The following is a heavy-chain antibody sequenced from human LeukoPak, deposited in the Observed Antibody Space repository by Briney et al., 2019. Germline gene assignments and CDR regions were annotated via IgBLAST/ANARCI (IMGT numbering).Heavy chain of an antibody. Sequence: GWSLRLSCASSGFTFSSYAMSWVRQAPGKGLEWVSAISGSGGSTYYADSVKGRFTISRDNSKNTLYLQMNSLRAEDTAVYYCAHISSSWPDYWGQGTLVTVSS. CDR2: ISGSGGST. V-gene: IGHV3-23*01. D-gene: IGHD6-13*01. J-gene: IGHJ4*02. CDR1: GFTFSSYA. CDR3: AHISSSWPDY.